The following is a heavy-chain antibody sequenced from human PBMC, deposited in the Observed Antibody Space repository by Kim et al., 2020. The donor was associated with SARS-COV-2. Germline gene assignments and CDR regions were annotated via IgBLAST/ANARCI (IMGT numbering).Heavy chain of an antibody. Sequence: GESLKISCKGSGYSFTSYWISWVRQMPGKGLEWMGRIDPSDSYTNYSPSFQGHVTISADKSISTAYLQWSSLKASDTAMYYCARRNYYYGSGPLGYYGMDVWGQGTTVTVSS. D-gene: IGHD3-10*01. J-gene: IGHJ6*02. V-gene: IGHV5-10-1*01. CDR2: IDPSDSYT. CDR1: GYSFTSYW. CDR3: ARRNYYYGSGPLGYYGMDV.